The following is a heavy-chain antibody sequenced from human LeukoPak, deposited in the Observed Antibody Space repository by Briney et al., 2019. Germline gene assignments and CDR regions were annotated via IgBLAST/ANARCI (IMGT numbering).Heavy chain of an antibody. CDR1: GFTFSSYA. V-gene: IGHV3-30-3*01. J-gene: IGHJ6*02. Sequence: GRPLRLSCAASGFTFSSYAMHWVRQAPGKGLEWVAVISYDGSNKYYADSVKGRFTISRDNSKNTLYLQMNSLRAEDTAVYYCAREYGMDVWGQGTTVTVSS. CDR2: ISYDGSNK. CDR3: AREYGMDV.